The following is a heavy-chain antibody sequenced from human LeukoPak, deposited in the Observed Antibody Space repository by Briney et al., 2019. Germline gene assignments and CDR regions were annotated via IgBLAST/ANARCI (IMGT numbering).Heavy chain of an antibody. V-gene: IGHV3-30*18. D-gene: IGHD3-10*01. J-gene: IGHJ4*02. CDR1: GFTFSSYD. CDR2: ISYDGSNI. CDR3: AKGTINLYYGSALDS. Sequence: PGGSLRLSCAASGFTFSSYDMHWVRQAPGKGLEWEAVISYDGSNIHYGDSVEGRFTISRHNSKNTLDLQMDSLRPEDTAVYYCAKGTINLYYGSALDSWGQGALVTVSS.